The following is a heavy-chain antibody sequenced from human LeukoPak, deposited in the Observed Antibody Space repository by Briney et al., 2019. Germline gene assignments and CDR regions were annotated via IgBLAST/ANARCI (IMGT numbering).Heavy chain of an antibody. CDR1: GFSLNTPGVG. CDR3: AHYGDYRFLYYFDD. J-gene: IGHJ4*02. V-gene: IGHV2-5*01. CDR2: IYWNNDN. D-gene: IGHD4-17*01. Sequence: SGPTLVNPTQTLTLTSTFSGFSLNTPGVGVGWIRQPPGKALEWLALIYWNNDNRYSPSLRSRLTISKDTSKSQVVLTMTKMDPVDTATYYCAHYGDYRFLYYFDDWGQGTLVTVSS.